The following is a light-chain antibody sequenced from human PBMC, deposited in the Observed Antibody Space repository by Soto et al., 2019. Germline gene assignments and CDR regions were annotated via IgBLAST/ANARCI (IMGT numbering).Light chain of an antibody. CDR3: HHYET. CDR2: GAS. V-gene: IGKV3-20*01. Sequence: EIVLTQSPGTLSLSHGDRATLTCRASQSVSRSYLGWYQQKPGQAPRLLMYGASIRAAGVPDRFSGSGAGTEFTLAISRLEPEDFTLYYCHHYETFGQGTKVDI. CDR1: QSVSRSY. J-gene: IGKJ1*01.